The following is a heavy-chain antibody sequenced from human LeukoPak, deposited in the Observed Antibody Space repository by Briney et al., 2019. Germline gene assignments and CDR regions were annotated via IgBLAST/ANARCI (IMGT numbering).Heavy chain of an antibody. V-gene: IGHV3-7*01. Sequence: GGSLRLSCAGSGFTFGRYWMSWVRQAPGKGLEWVASINQGGSRLHYLDSVTGRFIISRDDAQNSLFLQMTHLRVDDTAVYYCARLKDDVTKLDYWGQGTLVSVSS. D-gene: IGHD2-8*01. CDR2: INQGGSRL. J-gene: IGHJ4*02. CDR3: ARLKDDVTKLDY. CDR1: GFTFGRYW.